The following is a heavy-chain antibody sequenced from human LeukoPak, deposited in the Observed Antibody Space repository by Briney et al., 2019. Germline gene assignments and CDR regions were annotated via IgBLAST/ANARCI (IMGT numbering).Heavy chain of an antibody. CDR2: IYYSGST. V-gene: IGHV4-59*01. CDR1: GGSISSYY. J-gene: IGHJ4*02. D-gene: IGHD6-13*01. Sequence: SETLSLTCTVSGGSISSYYWSCLRGPPGKGLVWVGYIYYSGSTNFNPSLKRRVTISVDTSKNQFSRKLSSCTVRYPSVYYCARVSAAGPPCPDYWGQGTLVTVSS. CDR3: ARVSAAGPPCPDY.